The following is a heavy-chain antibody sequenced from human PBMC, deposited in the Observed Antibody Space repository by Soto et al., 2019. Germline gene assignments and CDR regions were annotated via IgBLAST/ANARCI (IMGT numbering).Heavy chain of an antibody. Sequence: PSETLSLTCTVSGGSVSSGSYYWSWIRQPPGKGLEWIGYIYYSGSTNYNPSLKSRVTISVDASKNQFSLKLSSVTAADTAVYYCARSRGYCSGGSCYSGGDNWFDPWGQGTPVTVSS. J-gene: IGHJ5*02. CDR2: IYYSGST. D-gene: IGHD2-15*01. V-gene: IGHV4-61*01. CDR1: GGSVSSGSYY. CDR3: ARSRGYCSGGSCYSGGDNWFDP.